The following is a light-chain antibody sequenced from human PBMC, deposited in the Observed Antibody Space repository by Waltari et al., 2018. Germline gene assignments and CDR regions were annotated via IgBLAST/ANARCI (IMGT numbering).Light chain of an antibody. J-gene: IGKJ1*01. Sequence: AIRLTQSPSSLSASPGARVTITCRASQGISTYLAWYQQKPGEAPKLLMYSASTLQSGVPSRFSGSGSGIDFTLTISCLQSEDFATYYCQQYYSYPRTFGPGTKVEV. CDR3: QQYYSYPRT. CDR2: SAS. V-gene: IGKV1-8*01. CDR1: QGISTY.